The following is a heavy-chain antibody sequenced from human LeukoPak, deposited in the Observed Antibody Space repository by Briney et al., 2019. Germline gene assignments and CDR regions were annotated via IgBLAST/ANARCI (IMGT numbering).Heavy chain of an antibody. CDR3: AKGGSSKGGYFDY. CDR2: ISGSGGST. Sequence: GGSLRLSCAASGFTFSSYAMSLVRQAPGKGLEWVSAISGSGGSTYYADSVKGRVTISRDNSKNTLYLQMNSLRAEDTAVYYCAKGGSSKGGYFDYWGQGTLVTVSS. J-gene: IGHJ4*02. D-gene: IGHD6-6*01. V-gene: IGHV3-23*01. CDR1: GFTFSSYA.